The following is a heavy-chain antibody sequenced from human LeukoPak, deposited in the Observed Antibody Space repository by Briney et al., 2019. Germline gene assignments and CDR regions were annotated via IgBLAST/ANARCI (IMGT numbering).Heavy chain of an antibody. Sequence: GGSLRLSCAASGFTFSSYGMHWVRQAPGKGLEWVAVISYDGSNKYYADSVKGRFTISRDNSKNTLYLQMNSLRAEDTAVYYCAKTGAYGVYLFDYWGQGTLVTVSS. CDR1: GFTFSSYG. J-gene: IGHJ4*02. V-gene: IGHV3-30*18. D-gene: IGHD4-17*01. CDR3: AKTGAYGVYLFDY. CDR2: ISYDGSNK.